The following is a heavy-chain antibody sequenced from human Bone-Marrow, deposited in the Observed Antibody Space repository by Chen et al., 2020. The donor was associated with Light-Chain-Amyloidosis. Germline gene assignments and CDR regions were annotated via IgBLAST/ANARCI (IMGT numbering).Heavy chain of an antibody. J-gene: IGHJ4*02. CDR3: TRKGGYFDF. Sequence: EVQLVESGGGLVQPGGSLRLSCATSGFNFSSFGMSWVRQAPGKGLECVSTVSGSTVSTYYAGAVKGRFIISRDNSKSTLYLQMNSLRAGDTAVYFCTRKGGYFDFWGQGSLVTVSS. CDR1: GFNFSSFG. V-gene: IGHV3-23*04. CDR2: VSGSTVST. D-gene: IGHD3-10*01.